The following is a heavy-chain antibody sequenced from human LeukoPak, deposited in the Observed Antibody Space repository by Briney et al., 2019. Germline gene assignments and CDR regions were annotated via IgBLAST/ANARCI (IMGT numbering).Heavy chain of an antibody. CDR1: GYTFTGYY. J-gene: IGHJ4*02. Sequence: ASVKVSCKSSGYTFTGYYMHWVRQAPGRGLGWVGWSNPNSGGTNYAQKFQGRVTMTRDTSISTAYMELSRLRSDDTAVYYCAREEEQWLVCDYWGQGTLVTVSS. CDR3: AREEEQWLVCDY. CDR2: SNPNSGGT. V-gene: IGHV1-2*02. D-gene: IGHD6-19*01.